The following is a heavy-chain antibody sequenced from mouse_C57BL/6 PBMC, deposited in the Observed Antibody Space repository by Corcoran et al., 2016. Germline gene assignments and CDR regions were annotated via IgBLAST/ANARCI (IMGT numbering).Heavy chain of an antibody. Sequence: QVTLTETGPGILQPSQTLSLTCSFSGISLSTIGMGVGWIGQPSGKGLEWRAHIWWDDDKYYNPALKSRLTSTKYSSKNQVFLKIANVDTADTATYYCARVGVPYYLDYWGQGTTVTVSS. CDR3: ARVGVPYYLDY. V-gene: IGHV8-8*01. CDR2: IWWDDDK. CDR1: GISLSTIGMG. J-gene: IGHJ2*01.